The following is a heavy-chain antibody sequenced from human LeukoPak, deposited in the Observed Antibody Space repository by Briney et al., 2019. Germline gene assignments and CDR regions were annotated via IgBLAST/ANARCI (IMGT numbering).Heavy chain of an antibody. CDR2: INPKSGGT. V-gene: IGHV1-2*02. J-gene: IGHJ4*02. Sequence: ASLKVSCKASGYTFTGYYMHWVRQAPGQGLEWMGWINPKSGGTNYAQKFQGRVTMTRDTSISTAYMELSRLRSDDTAVYYCARWGIISGQINHYWGQGTLVTVPS. CDR3: ARWGIISGQINHY. D-gene: IGHD1-14*01. CDR1: GYTFTGYY.